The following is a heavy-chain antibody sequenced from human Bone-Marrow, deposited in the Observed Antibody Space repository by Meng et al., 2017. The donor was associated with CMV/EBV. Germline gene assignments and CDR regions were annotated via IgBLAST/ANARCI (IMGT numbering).Heavy chain of an antibody. Sequence: SETLSLTCAVYGGSFSGYYWSWIRQPPGKGLEWIGEIDHSGSTNPNPPLKSRVTISVDTSKNQFSLKLSSVTAADTDVYDCARGPFIAHWGQGKLVTVSS. CDR3: ARGPFIAH. CDR2: IDHSGST. CDR1: GGSFSGYY. V-gene: IGHV4-34*01. J-gene: IGHJ4*02. D-gene: IGHD6-13*01.